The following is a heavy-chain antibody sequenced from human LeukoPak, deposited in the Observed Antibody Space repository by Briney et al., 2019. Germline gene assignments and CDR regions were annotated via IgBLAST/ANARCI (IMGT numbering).Heavy chain of an antibody. CDR3: ARVTSHLEDFWSGYYIAFDI. D-gene: IGHD3-3*01. Sequence: SETLSLTCAVYGGSFSGYYWSWIRQPPGKGLEWIGEINHSGSTNYNPSLKSRVTISVDTSKNQFSLKLSSVTAADTAVYYCARVTSHLEDFWSGYYIAFDIWGQGTMVTVSS. J-gene: IGHJ3*02. CDR2: INHSGST. V-gene: IGHV4-34*01. CDR1: GGSFSGYY.